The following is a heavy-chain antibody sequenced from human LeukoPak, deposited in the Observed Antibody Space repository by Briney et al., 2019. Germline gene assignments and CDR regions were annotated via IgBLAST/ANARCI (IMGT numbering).Heavy chain of an antibody. CDR1: GFTFSSYS. CDR3: ARGTPLYSSSFDY. D-gene: IGHD6-6*01. J-gene: IGHJ4*02. CDR2: ISSSGSTI. Sequence: GGSLRLSCAASGFTFSSYSMNWVRQAPGKGLEWVSYISSSGSTIYYADSVKGRFTISRDNAKNSLYLQMNSLRAEDTAVYYCARGTPLYSSSFDYWGQGTLVTVSS. V-gene: IGHV3-48*04.